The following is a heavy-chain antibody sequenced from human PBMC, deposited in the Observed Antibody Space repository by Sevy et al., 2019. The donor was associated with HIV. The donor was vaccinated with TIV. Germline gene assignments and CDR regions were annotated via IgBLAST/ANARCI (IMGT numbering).Heavy chain of an antibody. CDR1: GDSISNKY. Sequence: SETLSLTCTVSGDSISNKYWGWIRQPPGKGLEWIGYFSHSGTTNYNPSLKRGITISEDTSKNQFSLKLTSVTAADTAVYYCARTLILPIRNFRNIQFDYWGQGILVTVSS. D-gene: IGHD3-22*01. CDR2: FSHSGTT. CDR3: ARTLILPIRNFRNIQFDY. V-gene: IGHV4-59*01. J-gene: IGHJ4*02.